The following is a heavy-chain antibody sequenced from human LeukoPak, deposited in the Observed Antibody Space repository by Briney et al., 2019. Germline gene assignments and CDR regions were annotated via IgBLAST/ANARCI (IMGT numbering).Heavy chain of an antibody. V-gene: IGHV4-34*01. Sequence: SETLSLTCAVYGGSFSGYYWSWIRQPPGQGLEWIGEINHSGSTNYNPSLKSRVTRSVGTSENQFSVKLSALIAPEPARYYWARRVGYSRDVAPIQGPRKNWFDPWGQGTLVTVSS. CDR3: ARRVGYSRDVAPIQGPRKNWFDP. CDR2: INHSGST. D-gene: IGHD1-26*01. CDR1: GGSFSGYY. J-gene: IGHJ5*02.